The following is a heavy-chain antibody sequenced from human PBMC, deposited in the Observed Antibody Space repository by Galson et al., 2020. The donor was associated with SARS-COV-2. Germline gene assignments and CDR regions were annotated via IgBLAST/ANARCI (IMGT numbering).Heavy chain of an antibody. J-gene: IGHJ6*02. Sequence: SVKVSCKASGGTFSSYAISWVRQAPGQGLEWMGGIIPIFGTANYAQKFQGRVTITADESTSTAYMELSSLRSEDTAVYYCARDSSLPEGEDIVVVPASRRYYYYYGMDVWGQGTTVTVSS. CDR1: GGTFSSYA. CDR3: ARDSSLPEGEDIVVVPASRRYYYYYGMDV. CDR2: IIPIFGTA. D-gene: IGHD2-2*01. V-gene: IGHV1-69*13.